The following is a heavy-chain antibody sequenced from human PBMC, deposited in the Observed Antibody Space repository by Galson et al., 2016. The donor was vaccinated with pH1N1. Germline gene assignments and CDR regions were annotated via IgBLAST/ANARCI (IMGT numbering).Heavy chain of an antibody. V-gene: IGHV4-59*01. Sequence: SKTLSLTCIVSGDSINSYYWSWIRQPPGKGLEWIAYIYFSGRTNYNPSLKSRVTISVDRSKNHFSLNVNSVTAADTAVYYCARRRGDWDAFDVWGQGTMVTISS. CDR2: IYFSGRT. D-gene: IGHD2-21*02. J-gene: IGHJ3*01. CDR3: ARRRGDWDAFDV. CDR1: GDSINSYY.